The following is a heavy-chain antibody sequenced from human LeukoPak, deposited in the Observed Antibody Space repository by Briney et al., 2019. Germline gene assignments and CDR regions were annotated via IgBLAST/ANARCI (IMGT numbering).Heavy chain of an antibody. CDR3: ARDYCSSTSCLLDY. J-gene: IGHJ4*02. D-gene: IGHD2-2*01. V-gene: IGHV1-2*06. CDR2: INPNSGDT. CDR1: GYTFTAYH. Sequence: ASVKVSCKASGYTFTAYHMHWVRQAPGQGLEWMGRINPNSGDTNYAQKFQGRVTMTGDTSISTAYMELSRLRSDDTAVYYCARDYCSSTSCLLDYWGQGTLVSVSS.